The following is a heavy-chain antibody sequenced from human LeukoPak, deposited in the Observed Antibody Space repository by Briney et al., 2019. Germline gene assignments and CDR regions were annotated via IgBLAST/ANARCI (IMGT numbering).Heavy chain of an antibody. V-gene: IGHV3-21*01. CDR2: ISSSSSYI. CDR3: ARDSNYDFWSGYPY. J-gene: IGHJ4*02. CDR1: GFTFSSYS. D-gene: IGHD3-3*01. Sequence: GGSLRLSCAASGFTFSSYSMNWIRQAPGEGLEWVSSISSSSSYIYYADSVKGRFTISRDNAKNSLYLQMNSLRAEDTAVYYCARDSNYDFWSGYPYWGQGTLVTVSS.